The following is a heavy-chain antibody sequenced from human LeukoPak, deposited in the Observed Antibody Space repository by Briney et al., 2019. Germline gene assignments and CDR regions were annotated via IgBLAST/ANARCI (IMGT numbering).Heavy chain of an antibody. CDR2: ISGSGGST. Sequence: PGGSLRLSCAASGFTFSSYAMSWVRQAPGKGLEWVSAISGSGGSTYYADSVKGRFTISRDNSKNTLYLQMNSLRAEDTAVYYCAKDSWYSSSWYLGAPYYFDYWGQGTLVTVSS. CDR1: GFTFSSYA. J-gene: IGHJ4*02. D-gene: IGHD6-13*01. CDR3: AKDSWYSSSWYLGAPYYFDY. V-gene: IGHV3-23*01.